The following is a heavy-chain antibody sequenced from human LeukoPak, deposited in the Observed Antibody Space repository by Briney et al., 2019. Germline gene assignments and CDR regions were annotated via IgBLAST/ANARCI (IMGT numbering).Heavy chain of an antibody. D-gene: IGHD6-25*01. CDR2: ISGRSSHM. J-gene: IGHJ4*02. Sequence: GGSLRLSCTASGFTFSDYDMNWVRLAPGKGLEWVSSISGRSSHMYYTDSAKGRFTISRDNAKNSLYLQMNSLRAEDTAVYYCARAFPPLRTSAAGDFWGQGTLVTVSS. V-gene: IGHV3-21*06. CDR3: ARAFPPLRTSAAGDF. CDR1: GFTFSDYD.